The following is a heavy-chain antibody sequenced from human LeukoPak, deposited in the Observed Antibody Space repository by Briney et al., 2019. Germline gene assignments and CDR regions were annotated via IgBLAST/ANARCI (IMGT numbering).Heavy chain of an antibody. V-gene: IGHV3-11*05. D-gene: IGHD2-2*01. CDR1: GFTFSDYY. J-gene: IGHJ4*02. CDR2: TSGSSTYT. CDR3: ARDGDRCSSTTCYGPGDS. Sequence: GGSLRLSCAASGFTFSDYYMSWIRQAPGKGLEWVSYTSGSSTYTNYADSVKGRFTISRDNAKNSLYLQMNSLRAEDTAVYYCARDGDRCSSTTCYGPGDSWGQGTLVTVSS.